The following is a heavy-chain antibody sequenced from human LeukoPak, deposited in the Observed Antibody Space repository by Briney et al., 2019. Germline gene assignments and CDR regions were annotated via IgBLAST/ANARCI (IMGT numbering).Heavy chain of an antibody. CDR3: AKAVEVTVTTLYAFDI. V-gene: IGHV3-48*03. D-gene: IGHD4-17*01. CDR2: ISSSGRTF. J-gene: IGHJ3*02. Sequence: GGSLRLSCAASGFTFSSYEMNWVRQAPGKGLEWVSYISSSGRTFYYADSVKGRFTISRDNSKNTLYLQMNSLRTEDTAVYYCAKAVEVTVTTLYAFDIWGQGTMVTVSS. CDR1: GFTFSSYE.